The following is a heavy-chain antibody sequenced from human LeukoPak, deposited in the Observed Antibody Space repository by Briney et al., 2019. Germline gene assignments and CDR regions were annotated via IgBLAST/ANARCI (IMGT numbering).Heavy chain of an antibody. Sequence: SQTLSLTCTVSGGSISSSSYYWGWIRQPPGKGLEWIGSIYYSGSTYYNPSLKSRVTISVDTSKNQFSLKLSSVTAADTAVYYCARDEYCSGGSCYSGNWFDPWGQGTLVTVSS. J-gene: IGHJ5*02. CDR1: GGSISSSSYY. CDR3: ARDEYCSGGSCYSGNWFDP. V-gene: IGHV4-39*07. D-gene: IGHD2-15*01. CDR2: IYYSGST.